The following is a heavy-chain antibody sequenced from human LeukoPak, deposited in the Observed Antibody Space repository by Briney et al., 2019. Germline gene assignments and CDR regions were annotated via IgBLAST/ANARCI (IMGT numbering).Heavy chain of an antibody. CDR1: GYTLTELS. CDR2: FDPEDGET. J-gene: IGHJ4*02. CDR3: ATSSLFMVRGVTRFFDY. Sequence: EASVKVSCKVSGYTLTELSMHWVRQAPGKGLEWMGGFDPEDGETIYAQKFQGRVTMTEDTSTDTAYMALSSLRSEDTAVYYCATSSLFMVRGVTRFFDYWGQGTLVTVSS. V-gene: IGHV1-24*01. D-gene: IGHD3-10*01.